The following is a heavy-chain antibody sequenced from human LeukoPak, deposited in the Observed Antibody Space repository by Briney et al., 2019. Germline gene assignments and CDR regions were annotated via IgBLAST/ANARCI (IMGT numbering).Heavy chain of an antibody. CDR1: GFTFSVYW. CDR3: ARGASGIQLWFFDP. J-gene: IGHJ5*02. CDR2: IKQDGSEK. V-gene: IGHV3-7*01. Sequence: PGGSLRLSCAASGFTFSVYWMSWVRQAPGKGLEWVANIKQDGSEKYYVDSVKGRFTISRDNAKNSLHLQMNSLRAEDSAVYYCARGASGIQLWFFDPWGQGTLVTVSS. D-gene: IGHD5-18*01.